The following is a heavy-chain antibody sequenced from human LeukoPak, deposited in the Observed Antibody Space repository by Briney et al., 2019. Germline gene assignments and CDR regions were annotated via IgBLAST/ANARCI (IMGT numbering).Heavy chain of an antibody. V-gene: IGHV1-2*02. CDR1: GYTFTSYG. Sequence: ASVKVSCKAPGYTFTSYGISWVRQAPGQGLEWMGWINPNSGGTNYAQKFQGRVTMTRDTSISTAYMELSRLRSDDTAVYYCARGEYYDFWSGYYRFDPWGQGTLVTVSS. D-gene: IGHD3-3*01. CDR3: ARGEYYDFWSGYYRFDP. J-gene: IGHJ5*02. CDR2: INPNSGGT.